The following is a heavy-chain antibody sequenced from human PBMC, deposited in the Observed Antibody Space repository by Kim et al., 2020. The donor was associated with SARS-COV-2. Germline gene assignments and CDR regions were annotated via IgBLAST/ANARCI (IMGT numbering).Heavy chain of an antibody. J-gene: IGHJ6*02. V-gene: IGHV3-73*01. CDR1: GFTFSGSA. CDR2: IRSKVNNYAT. D-gene: IGHD1-1*01. Sequence: GGSLRLSCAASGFTFSGSAMHWVRQASGKGLEWIGRIRSKVNNYATTYAVSMKGRFTISRDDSKKMTYLQMNSLRTEDTAMYYCTLEGDYYGMAAWGQGTTVTVSS. CDR3: TLEGDYYGMAA.